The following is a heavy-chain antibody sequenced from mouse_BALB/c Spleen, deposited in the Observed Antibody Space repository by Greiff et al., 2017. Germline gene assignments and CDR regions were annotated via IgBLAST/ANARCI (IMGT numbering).Heavy chain of an antibody. V-gene: IGHV5-17*02. J-gene: IGHJ2*01. Sequence: EVKLMESGGGLVQPGGSRKLSCAASGFTFSSFGMHWVRQAPEKGLEWVAYISSGSSTIYYADTVKGRFTISRDNPKNTLFLQMTSLRSEDTAMYYCAREGSTMITPYYFDYWGQGTTLTVSA. D-gene: IGHD2-4*01. CDR2: ISSGSSTI. CDR3: AREGSTMITPYYFDY. CDR1: GFTFSSFG.